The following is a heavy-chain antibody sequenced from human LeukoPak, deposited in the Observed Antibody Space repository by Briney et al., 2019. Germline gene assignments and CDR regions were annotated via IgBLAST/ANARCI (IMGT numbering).Heavy chain of an antibody. V-gene: IGHV1-69*05. D-gene: IGHD4-17*01. CDR2: IIPIFGTA. Sequence: SVKVSCKASGGTFSSYAISWVRQAPGQGLEWMGRIIPIFGTASYAQKFQGRVTITTDESTSTAYMELSSLRSEDTAVYYCARSMTTVTSGWFDPWGQGTLVTVSS. J-gene: IGHJ5*02. CDR1: GGTFSSYA. CDR3: ARSMTTVTSGWFDP.